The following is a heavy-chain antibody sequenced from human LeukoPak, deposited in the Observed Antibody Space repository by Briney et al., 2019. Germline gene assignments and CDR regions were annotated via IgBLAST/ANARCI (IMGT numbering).Heavy chain of an antibody. J-gene: IGHJ5*02. V-gene: IGHV4-4*07. D-gene: IGHD6-13*01. CDR2: IYTSGNI. Sequence: PSETLSLTCTVSGGSMSSYYWNWIRQPAGKGLEWIGRIYTSGNINYNPSLKSRVTISVDTSKNQFSLKLSSVTAADTAVYYCARGKGSSSWYPWFDPWGQGTLVTVSS. CDR3: ARGKGSSSWYPWFDP. CDR1: GGSMSSYY.